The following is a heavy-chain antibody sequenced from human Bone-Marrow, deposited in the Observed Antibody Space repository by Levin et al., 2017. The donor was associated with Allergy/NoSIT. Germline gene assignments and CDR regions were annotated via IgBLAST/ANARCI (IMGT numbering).Heavy chain of an antibody. CDR2: ISYSGST. V-gene: IGHV4-59*01. Sequence: PSETLSLTCFVSGGFFSSYYWSWIRQSPGKGLEWIGYISYSGSTNYNPSLKSRVSISIDTTKKHFSLNITSVTAADTAVYFCARGTFYGDYVPPPLNWGQGTLVTVS. CDR3: ARGTFYGDYVPPPLN. D-gene: IGHD4-17*01. CDR1: GGFFSSYY. J-gene: IGHJ4*02.